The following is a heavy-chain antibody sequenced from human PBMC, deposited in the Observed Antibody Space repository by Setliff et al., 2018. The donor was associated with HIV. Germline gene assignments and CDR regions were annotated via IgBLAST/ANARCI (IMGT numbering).Heavy chain of an antibody. CDR3: AREARYQDRYYYYMDV. V-gene: IGHV1-8*01. J-gene: IGHJ6*03. CDR2: MNPNSGVS. D-gene: IGHD1-20*01. Sequence: ASVKVSCKASATFTNVDIHWLRRATGQGLEWMGWMNPNSGVSGYGQKFQGRVTMTRDTSASTVYMELSSLRSEDTAVYYCAREARYQDRYYYYMDVWGKGTTVTVSS. CDR1: ATFTNVD.